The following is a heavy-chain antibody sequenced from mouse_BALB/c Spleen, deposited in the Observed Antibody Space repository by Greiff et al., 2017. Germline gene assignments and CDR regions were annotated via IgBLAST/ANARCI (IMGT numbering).Heavy chain of an antibody. J-gene: IGHJ4*01. Sequence: EVKVVESGGGLVQPGGSLRLSCATSGFTFTDYYMSWVRQPPGKALEWLGFIRNKANGYTTEYSASVKGRFTISRDNSQSILYLQMNTLRAEDSATYYCARGGYGYVRYYAMDYWGQGTSVTVSS. CDR3: ARGGYGYVRYYAMDY. CDR2: IRNKANGYTT. D-gene: IGHD1-2*01. V-gene: IGHV7-3*02. CDR1: GFTFTDYY.